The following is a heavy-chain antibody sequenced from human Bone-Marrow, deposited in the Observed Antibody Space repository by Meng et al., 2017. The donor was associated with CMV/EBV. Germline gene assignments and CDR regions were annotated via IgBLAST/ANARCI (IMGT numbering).Heavy chain of an antibody. CDR1: GGSISSSSYY. V-gene: IGHV4-39*07. CDR3: ARDYYYDSSGYSY. J-gene: IGHJ4*02. Sequence: SETLSLTCTVSGGSISSSSYYWGWIRQPPGKGLEWIGSIYYSGSTYYNPSLKSRVTISVDTSKNQFSLKLSSVTAADTAVYYCARDYYYDSSGYSYWGQGTLVTVSS. D-gene: IGHD3-22*01. CDR2: IYYSGST.